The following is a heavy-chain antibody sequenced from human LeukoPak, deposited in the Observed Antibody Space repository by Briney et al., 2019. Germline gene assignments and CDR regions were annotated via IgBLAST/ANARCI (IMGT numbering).Heavy chain of an antibody. CDR1: GFTFTDYY. D-gene: IGHD3-9*01. CDR2: ITYSGTTI. V-gene: IGHV3-11*01. Sequence: PGGSLRLSCAASGFTFTDYYMSWIRQAPGKGLEWVSYITYSGTTIYYADSVKGRFTISRDNAKNSLYLQMNSLRAEDTAVYYCARDGHYDILTGYFQDWGQGTLVTVSS. J-gene: IGHJ1*01. CDR3: ARDGHYDILTGYFQD.